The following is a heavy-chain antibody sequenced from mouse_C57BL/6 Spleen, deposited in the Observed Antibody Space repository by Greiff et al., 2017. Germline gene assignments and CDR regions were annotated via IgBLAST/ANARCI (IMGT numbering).Heavy chain of an antibody. J-gene: IGHJ1*03. CDR2: IYPSDSET. Sequence: QVQLKEPGAELVRPGSSVKLSCKASGYTFTSYWMDWVKQRPGQGLEWIGNIYPSDSETHYNQKFKDKATLTVDKSSSTAYMQLSSLTSEDSAVYYCARLDYGNWYFDVWGTGTTVTVSS. V-gene: IGHV1-61*01. D-gene: IGHD2-1*01. CDR1: GYTFTSYW. CDR3: ARLDYGNWYFDV.